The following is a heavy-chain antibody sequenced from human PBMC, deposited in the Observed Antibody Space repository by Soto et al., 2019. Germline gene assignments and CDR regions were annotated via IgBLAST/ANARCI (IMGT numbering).Heavy chain of an antibody. Sequence: VQLVESGGGVVQPGRSLRLSCAASGFTFSTYSMHWVRQAPVRGLEWVAFISSDGSDKNYADSVKGRFTISRDDSKSTLYLQTESLRPEDTAIYYCARVSTRGWLFDAFDIWGQGTMVIVSS. J-gene: IGHJ3*02. CDR2: ISSDGSDK. D-gene: IGHD6-19*01. V-gene: IGHV3-30-3*01. CDR1: GFTFSTYS. CDR3: ARVSTRGWLFDAFDI.